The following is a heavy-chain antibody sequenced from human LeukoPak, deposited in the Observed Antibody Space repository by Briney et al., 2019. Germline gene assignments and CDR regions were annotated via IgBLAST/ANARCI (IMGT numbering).Heavy chain of an antibody. Sequence: SETLSLTCAVYGGSFSGYYWSWIRQPPGKGLEWIGEINHSGSTNYNPSLKSRVTISVDTSKNQFSLKLSSVTAADTAVYYCARGRGYSYGYFDYWGQGTLVTVSS. CDR1: GGSFSGYY. CDR2: INHSGST. V-gene: IGHV4-34*01. J-gene: IGHJ4*02. CDR3: ARGRGYSYGYFDY. D-gene: IGHD5-18*01.